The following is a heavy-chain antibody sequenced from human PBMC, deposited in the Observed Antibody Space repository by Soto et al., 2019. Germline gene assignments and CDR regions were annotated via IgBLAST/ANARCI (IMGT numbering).Heavy chain of an antibody. CDR3: AKEHYYASGSRGFFDY. V-gene: IGHV3-23*01. J-gene: IGHJ4*02. Sequence: GGSLRLSCAASGFTFSSYAMSWVRQAPGKGLEWVSAISGSGGSTYYADSVKGRFTISRDNSKNTLYLQMNSLRAEDTAVYYCAKEHYYASGSRGFFDYWGQGTLVTVSS. D-gene: IGHD3-10*01. CDR2: ISGSGGST. CDR1: GFTFSSYA.